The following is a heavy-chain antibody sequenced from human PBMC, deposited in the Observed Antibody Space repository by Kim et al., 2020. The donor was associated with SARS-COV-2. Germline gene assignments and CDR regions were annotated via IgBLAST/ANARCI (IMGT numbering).Heavy chain of an antibody. D-gene: IGHD6-13*01. CDR3: AAQIAAAVSCPDY. V-gene: IGHV1-3*01. CDR1: GYTFTSYA. Sequence: ASVKVSCKASGYTFTSYAMHWVRQAPGQRLEWMGWINAGNGNTKYSQKFQGRVTITRDTSASTAYMELSSLRSEDTAVYYCAAQIAAAVSCPDYWGQGTLVTVSS. CDR2: INAGNGNT. J-gene: IGHJ4*02.